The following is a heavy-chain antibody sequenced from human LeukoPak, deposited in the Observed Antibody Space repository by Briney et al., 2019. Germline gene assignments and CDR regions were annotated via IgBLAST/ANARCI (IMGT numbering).Heavy chain of an antibody. CDR3: ARMKGYSSSWHNWFDP. V-gene: IGHV4-59*01. CDR2: IYYSGST. Sequence: GSLRLSCAASGFTFSDYYMSWIRQAPGKGLEWIGYIYYSGSTNYNPSLKSRVTISVDTSKNQFSLKLSSVTAADTAVYYCARMKGYSSSWHNWFDPWGQGTLVTVSS. CDR1: GFTFSDYY. J-gene: IGHJ5*02. D-gene: IGHD6-13*01.